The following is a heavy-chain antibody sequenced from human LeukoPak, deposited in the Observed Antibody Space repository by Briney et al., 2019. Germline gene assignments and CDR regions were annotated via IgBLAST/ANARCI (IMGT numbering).Heavy chain of an antibody. J-gene: IGHJ4*02. CDR2: INHSGST. CDR1: GGSFSGYY. D-gene: IGHD3-3*01. Sequence: SETLSLTCAVYGGSFSGYYWSWIRQPPGKGLEWIGEINHSGSTNYNPSLKSRVTISVDTSKNQFSLKLSSVTAADTAVYYCARDFRSTFRVSGYWGQGTLVTVSS. V-gene: IGHV4-34*01. CDR3: ARDFRSTFRVSGY.